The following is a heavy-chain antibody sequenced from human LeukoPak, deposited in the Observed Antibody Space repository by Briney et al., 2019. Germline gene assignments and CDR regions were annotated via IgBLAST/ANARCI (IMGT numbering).Heavy chain of an antibody. CDR2: LYSGGDT. Sequence: GGSLRLSCAASGFSVSDSYMSWVRQAPVKGLEWVSILYSGGDTYYSASVRGRFTISRDNSKNTLHLQMNTLSAADTAVYFCARGENYYFHTDVWGKGATVTVSS. V-gene: IGHV3-66*02. CDR1: GFSVSDSY. CDR3: ARGENYYFHTDV. J-gene: IGHJ6*03. D-gene: IGHD2/OR15-2a*01.